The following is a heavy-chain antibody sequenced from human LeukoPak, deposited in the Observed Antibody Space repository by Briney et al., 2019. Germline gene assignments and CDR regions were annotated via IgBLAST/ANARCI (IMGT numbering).Heavy chain of an antibody. Sequence: SETLSLTCTVSGGSISSYYWSWIRQPPGKGLEWIGYIYYSGSTNYNPSLKSRVTISVDTSKNQFSLKLSSVTAADTAVYYCARGEGLYYYDSSGYDYGGYWGQGTLVTVSS. D-gene: IGHD3-22*01. J-gene: IGHJ4*02. CDR1: GGSISSYY. CDR2: IYYSGST. CDR3: ARGEGLYYYDSSGYDYGGY. V-gene: IGHV4-59*01.